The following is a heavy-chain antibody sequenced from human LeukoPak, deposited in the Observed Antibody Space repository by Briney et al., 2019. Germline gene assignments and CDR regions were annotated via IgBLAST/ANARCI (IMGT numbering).Heavy chain of an antibody. CDR1: GFTFGSYE. J-gene: IGHJ5*02. D-gene: IGHD3-22*01. Sequence: GGSLRLSCAASGFTFGSYEMNWVRQAPGKGLEWVSSISSSSSYIYYADSVKGRFTISRDNAKNSLYLQMNSLRAEDTAVYYCARDRSGYYSYWFDPWGQGTLVTVSS. V-gene: IGHV3-21*01. CDR2: ISSSSSYI. CDR3: ARDRSGYYSYWFDP.